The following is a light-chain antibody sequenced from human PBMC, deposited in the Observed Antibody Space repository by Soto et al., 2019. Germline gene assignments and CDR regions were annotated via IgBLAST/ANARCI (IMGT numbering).Light chain of an antibody. J-gene: IGKJ2*03. CDR2: GTS. V-gene: IGKV3-20*01. Sequence: EIVLTQSPGTLSLSPGQRATLSRRASQSVSSNNLARYQQKPGQAPRLLIYGTSNRASGIPDRFGGSGSGTDFTLSISRLAPEDFAVFHCPQYGSAPYSFGQGTKLEI. CDR1: QSVSSNN. CDR3: PQYGSAPYS.